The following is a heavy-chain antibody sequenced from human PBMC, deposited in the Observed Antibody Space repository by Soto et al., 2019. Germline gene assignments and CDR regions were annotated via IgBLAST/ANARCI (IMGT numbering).Heavy chain of an antibody. D-gene: IGHD6-13*01. V-gene: IGHV4-61*03. CDR1: GGSVSSGSYY. CDR2: IYYSGST. J-gene: IGHJ5*02. Sequence: QVQLQESGPGLVKPSETLSLTCTVSGGSVSSGSYYWSWIRQPPGKGLEWIGYIYYSGSTNYNPSLKRRDTISVDTSKNHFSLKLSSVTAADTAVYYCARVFRLAAASDPWGQGTLVTVSS. CDR3: ARVFRLAAASDP.